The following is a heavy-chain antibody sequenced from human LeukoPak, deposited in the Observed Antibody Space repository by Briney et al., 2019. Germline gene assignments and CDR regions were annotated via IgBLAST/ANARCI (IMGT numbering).Heavy chain of an antibody. CDR2: IYHSGST. CDR3: ASALNYYYGMDV. CDR1: GYSISSGYY. J-gene: IGHJ6*04. Sequence: SSETLSLTCAVSGYSISSGYYWGWIRQPPGKGLEWIGIIYHSGSTYYNPSLKSQVTISVDTSKNQFPLKLSSVTAADTAVYYCASALNYYYGMDVWGKGTTVTVPS. V-gene: IGHV4-38-2*01.